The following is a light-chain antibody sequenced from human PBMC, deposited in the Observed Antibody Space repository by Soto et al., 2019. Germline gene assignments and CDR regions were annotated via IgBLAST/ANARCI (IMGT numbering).Light chain of an antibody. CDR2: DAS. Sequence: ELVLTQSPATLSLSPGERATLSCRASQSVSRHLAWYQQKPGQAPRLLIYDASNRATGIPARFSGSGSGTDFTLTISSLEPEDFAVYYCQQRSNWPTLGQGTKVDIK. CDR1: QSVSRH. CDR3: QQRSNWPT. J-gene: IGKJ1*01. V-gene: IGKV3-11*01.